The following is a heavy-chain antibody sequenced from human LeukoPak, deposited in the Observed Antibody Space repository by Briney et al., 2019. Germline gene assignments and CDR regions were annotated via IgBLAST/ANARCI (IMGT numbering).Heavy chain of an antibody. V-gene: IGHV3-30-3*01. Sequence: GRSLRLSCAASGFTFSSYAMHWVRQAPGKGLEWVAAISYDGSNTYYADSVKGRFTISRDNSKNTLYLQMNGLRAEDTAVYYCAKDRVYYYDSSGFDYWGQGTLVTVSS. CDR3: AKDRVYYYDSSGFDY. CDR2: ISYDGSNT. J-gene: IGHJ4*02. D-gene: IGHD3-22*01. CDR1: GFTFSSYA.